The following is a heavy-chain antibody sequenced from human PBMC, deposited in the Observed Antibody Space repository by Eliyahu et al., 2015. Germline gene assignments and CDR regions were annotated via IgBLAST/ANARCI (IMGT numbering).Heavy chain of an antibody. CDR1: GDRVPSNSXA. D-gene: IGHD5-18*01. CDR2: TYYRSKWYN. V-gene: IGHV6-1*01. J-gene: IGHJ5*02. Sequence: QVQLQQSGPGLVKPSQTLSLTCAIXGDRVPSNSXAWNWIRQSPSRGLEWLGRTYYRSKWYNDYAVSVKSRITINPDTSKNQFSLQLNSVTPEDTAVYYCARGIGYSYGDSGNWFDPWGQGTLVTVSS. CDR3: ARGIGYSYGDSGNWFDP.